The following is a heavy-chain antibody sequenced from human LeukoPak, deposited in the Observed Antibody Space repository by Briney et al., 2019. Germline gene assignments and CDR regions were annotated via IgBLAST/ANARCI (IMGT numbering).Heavy chain of an antibody. D-gene: IGHD2-8*01. V-gene: IGHV3-23*01. CDR1: GFTFSSYS. Sequence: GGSLRLSCAASGFTFSSYSMNWVRQAPGKGLEWVSVIGGGEADTNYTDSVKGRFIVSRDNSKNTLSLQMNSLRPEDTAVYYCAKDSWSGNGIYDPFDIWGQGTMVTVSS. CDR3: AKDSWSGNGIYDPFDI. CDR2: IGGGEADT. J-gene: IGHJ3*02.